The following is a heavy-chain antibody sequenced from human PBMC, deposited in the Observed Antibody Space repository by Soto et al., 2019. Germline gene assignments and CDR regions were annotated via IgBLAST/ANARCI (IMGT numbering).Heavy chain of an antibody. CDR1: GGSISSGNYY. D-gene: IGHD4-17*01. J-gene: IGHJ4*02. V-gene: IGHV4-31*03. Sequence: QVQLQESGPGLVTPSQTLSLTCTVSGGSISSGNYYWSWIRQHPGKGLEWIGYIYYSGSPYYNPSPKSRVTISVDTSKNQFSLKLSSVTAADTAVYYCAIDSATVTTSTFDYWGQGTLVTVSS. CDR2: IYYSGSP. CDR3: AIDSATVTTSTFDY.